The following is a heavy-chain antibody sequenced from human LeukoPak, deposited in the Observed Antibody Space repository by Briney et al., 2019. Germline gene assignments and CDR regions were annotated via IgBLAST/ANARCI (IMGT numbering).Heavy chain of an antibody. J-gene: IGHJ4*02. V-gene: IGHV3-7*01. D-gene: IGHD6-13*01. CDR2: IKQDGSEK. Sequence: GGSLRLSCAASGFTLSSYWMSWVRQAPGKGLEWVANIKQDGSEKNYVDSVKGRFTISRDNAKNSLYLQMSSLRVGDTAVYYCLRDTVAAPAGDYWGQGTLVTVSS. CDR3: LRDTVAAPAGDY. CDR1: GFTLSSYW.